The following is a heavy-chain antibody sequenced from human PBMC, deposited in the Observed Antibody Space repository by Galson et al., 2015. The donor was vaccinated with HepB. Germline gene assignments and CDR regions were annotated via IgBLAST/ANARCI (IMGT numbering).Heavy chain of an antibody. V-gene: IGHV1-8*01. J-gene: IGHJ5*02. CDR1: GYTSTSYD. D-gene: IGHD2-2*01. Sequence: SVKVSCKASGYTSTSYDINWVRQATGQGLEWMGWMNPNSGNTGYAQKFQGRVTMTRNTSISTAYMELSSLRSEDTAMYYCARVWQYLDPGDGWFDPWGQGTLVTVSS. CDR3: ARVWQYLDPGDGWFDP. CDR2: MNPNSGNT.